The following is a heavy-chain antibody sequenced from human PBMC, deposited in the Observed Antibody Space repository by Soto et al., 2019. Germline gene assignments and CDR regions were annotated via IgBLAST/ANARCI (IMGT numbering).Heavy chain of an antibody. CDR3: ARGQRFSDWFDP. V-gene: IGHV4-59*10. CDR1: GGSFSGYY. Sequence: SETLSLTCAVYGGSFSGYYWTWIRQPAGKGLEWIGRVYSSGGTHYNPSLKSRVTISIDTSKNQFSLRLLSVTDADTAVYFCARGQRFSDWFDPWGQGTLVTVSS. J-gene: IGHJ5*02. CDR2: VYSSGGT. D-gene: IGHD3-3*01.